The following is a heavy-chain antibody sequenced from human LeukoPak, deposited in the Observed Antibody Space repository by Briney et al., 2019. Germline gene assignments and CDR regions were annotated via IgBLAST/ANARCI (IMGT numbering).Heavy chain of an antibody. V-gene: IGHV3-23*01. J-gene: IGHJ4*02. CDR1: GFTFSSYA. CDR2: FFGSGGST. CDR3: AKTTTGYSSGRFPGWPVDY. Sequence: GGSLRLSCAASGFTFSSYAMYWVRQAPGKGLEWVSGFFGSGGSTQYADSVQGRLTISRDNSKNTVYLQMNSLRAEDAAGYYCAKTTTGYSSGRFPGWPVDYWGQGTLVTVSS. D-gene: IGHD6-19*01.